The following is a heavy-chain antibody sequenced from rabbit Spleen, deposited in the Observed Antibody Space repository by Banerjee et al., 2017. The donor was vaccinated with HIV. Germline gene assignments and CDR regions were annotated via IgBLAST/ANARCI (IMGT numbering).Heavy chain of an antibody. CDR3: ARDPAYASVSTYNFLVL. CDR2: IDPIFGTT. J-gene: IGHJ4*01. Sequence: QLKESGGGLVQPGGSLKLSCKASGFAFSTYYMSWVRQAPGKGLEWIGYIDPIFGTTSYPTWVNGRFTISSHNAQNTLYLQLNSLTAADTATYFCARDPAYASVSTYNFLVLWGQGTLVTVS. D-gene: IGHD1-1*01. CDR1: GFAFSTYY. V-gene: IGHV1S7*01.